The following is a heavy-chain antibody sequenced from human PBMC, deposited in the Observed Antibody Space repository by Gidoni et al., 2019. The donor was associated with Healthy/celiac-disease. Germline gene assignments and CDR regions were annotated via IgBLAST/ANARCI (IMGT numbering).Heavy chain of an antibody. V-gene: IGHV4-59*01. CDR2: IYYRGST. CDR3: ARASPPGTTSGYFDL. Sequence: QVQLQESGTGLVKPSETLSLTCTVSGGSISSYYWSWIRQPPGKGLGWIGYIYYRGSTNYNPSLKSRVTISVDTSKNQCSLKLSSVTAADTAVYYCARASPPGTTSGYFDLWGRGTLVTVSS. D-gene: IGHD1-1*01. CDR1: GGSISSYY. J-gene: IGHJ2*01.